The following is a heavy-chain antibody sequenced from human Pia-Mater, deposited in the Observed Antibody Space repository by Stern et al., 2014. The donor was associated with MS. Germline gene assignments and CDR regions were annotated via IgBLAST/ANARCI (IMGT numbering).Heavy chain of an antibody. J-gene: IGHJ5*02. CDR3: ASRGAGEFGVSPTGS. D-gene: IGHD2-8*01. V-gene: IGHV7-4-1*02. Sequence: QVQLLQPGSELKKPGASVKVSCKASGYNFRNYAMNWVRQAPGQGLEWMGWINTNTGKPLYAQGFTGRFVFSLDTSVSTAYLQISSLKTEDTAVYYCASRGAGEFGVSPTGSWGQGTLVTVSS. CDR1: GYNFRNYA. CDR2: INTNTGKP.